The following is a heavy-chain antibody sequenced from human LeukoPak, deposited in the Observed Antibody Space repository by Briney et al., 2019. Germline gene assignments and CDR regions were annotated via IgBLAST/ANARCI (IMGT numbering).Heavy chain of an antibody. V-gene: IGHV3-21*01. CDR3: ARDGQEGPDAFDI. CDR2: ISSSNSYI. Sequence: PGGSLRLSCAASGFTFSSYSMNWVRQAPGKGLEWVSSISSSNSYIYYADSVKGRFTISRDNAKNSLYLQMNSLRAEDTAVYYCARDGQEGPDAFDIWGQGTMVTVSS. J-gene: IGHJ3*02. CDR1: GFTFSSYS.